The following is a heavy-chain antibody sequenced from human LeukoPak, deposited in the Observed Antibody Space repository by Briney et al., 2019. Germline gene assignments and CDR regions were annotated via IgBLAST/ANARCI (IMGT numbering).Heavy chain of an antibody. J-gene: IGHJ4*02. D-gene: IGHD2-21*02. CDR1: GGTFSSYA. CDR2: IIPIFGTA. V-gene: IGHV1-69*13. Sequence: ASVKVSCKASGGTFSSYAISWVRQAPGQGLEWMGGIIPIFGTANYAQKFQGRVTITADESTSTAYMELGSLRSEDTAVYYCARVPQPLLSKVDFWGQGTLVTVSS. CDR3: ARVPQPLLSKVDF.